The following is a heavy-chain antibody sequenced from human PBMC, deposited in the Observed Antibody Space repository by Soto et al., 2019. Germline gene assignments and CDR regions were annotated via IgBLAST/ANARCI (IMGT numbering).Heavy chain of an antibody. D-gene: IGHD1-20*01. V-gene: IGHV3-23*01. Sequence: EVQLLESRGDLVQPGGSLRLSCEASGFTFNSFAMTWVRQAPGKGLEWVSSIINTCDYTYYADFVRGGFTSFRGNSTNRLYLQTSSLRAEDTAEYFCAQVGPRDVYMALAYWGQGTRVTVSS. CDR2: IINTCDYT. CDR3: AQVGPRDVYMALAY. CDR1: GFTFNSFA. J-gene: IGHJ4*02.